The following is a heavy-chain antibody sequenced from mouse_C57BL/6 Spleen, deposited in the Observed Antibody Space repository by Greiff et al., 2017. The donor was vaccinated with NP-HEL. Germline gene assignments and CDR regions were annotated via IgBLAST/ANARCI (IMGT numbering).Heavy chain of an antibody. V-gene: IGHV1-52*01. J-gene: IGHJ1*03. D-gene: IGHD1-1*01. CDR3: ARGDYGSSYEYFEV. Sequence: QVQLQQPGAELVRPGSSVKLSCKASGYTFTSYWMHWVKQRPIQGLEWIGNIDPSDSETHYNQKFKDKATLTVDKSSSTAYMQLSSLTSEDSAVYYCARGDYGSSYEYFEVWGTGTTVTVSS. CDR2: IDPSDSET. CDR1: GYTFTSYW.